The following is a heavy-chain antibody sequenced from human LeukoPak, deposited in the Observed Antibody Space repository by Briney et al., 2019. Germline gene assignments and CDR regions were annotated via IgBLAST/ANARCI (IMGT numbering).Heavy chain of an antibody. V-gene: IGHV4-39*01. CDR3: ARLGGYSGSYFDY. Sequence: SETLSLTCTVSGGSISSSSYYWGWIRQPPGKGLEWIGSIYYSGSTYYNPSLKSRVTISVDTSKNQFSLKLSSVTAADTAVYYCARLGGYSGSYFDYWGQGTLVIVSS. J-gene: IGHJ4*02. D-gene: IGHD1-26*01. CDR1: GGSISSSSYY. CDR2: IYYSGST.